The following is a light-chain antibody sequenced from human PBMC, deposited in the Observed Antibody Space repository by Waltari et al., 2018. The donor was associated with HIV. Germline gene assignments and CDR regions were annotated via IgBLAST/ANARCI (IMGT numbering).Light chain of an antibody. CDR3: STWDASLNGWV. CDR2: SNN. V-gene: IGLV1-44*01. J-gene: IGLJ3*02. Sequence: QSVLTQPPSASGTPGQRVTISCSGSSSSIGNYTINWYRQLPGMAPKLLIYSNNQRPSGVPARFSGSKSCTSASLAISGLQSEDEADYSCSTWDASLNGWVFGGGTKLTVL. CDR1: SSSIGNYT.